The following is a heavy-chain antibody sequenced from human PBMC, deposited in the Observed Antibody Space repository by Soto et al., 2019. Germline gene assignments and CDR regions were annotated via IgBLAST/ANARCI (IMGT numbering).Heavy chain of an antibody. D-gene: IGHD1-26*01. CDR3: AHGEGIVKSIVYFDS. CDR2: FDREDGET. CDR1: GYFLTALS. Sequence: GASVKVSCKVSGYFLTALSIHWVRQAPGKGLEWMGGFDREDGETIYAQKFQGRGTMTEDTSTDSAYMELSSLTSEDTAIYYCAHGEGIVKSIVYFDSWGQGTLVTVSS. V-gene: IGHV1-24*01. J-gene: IGHJ4*02.